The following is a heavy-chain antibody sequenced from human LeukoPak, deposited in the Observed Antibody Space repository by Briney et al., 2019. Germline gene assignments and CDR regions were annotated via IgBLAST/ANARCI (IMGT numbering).Heavy chain of an antibody. J-gene: IGHJ3*02. CDR1: GFTFSSYS. Sequence: AGSLRLSCAASGFTFSSYSMNWVRQAPGKGLEWVSSISSSSSYIYYADSVKGRFTISRDNAKNSLYLQMNSLRAEDTAVYYCARIVVRRAFDIWGQGRMVTVST. D-gene: IGHD3-22*01. CDR3: ARIVVRRAFDI. CDR2: ISSSSSYI. V-gene: IGHV3-21*01.